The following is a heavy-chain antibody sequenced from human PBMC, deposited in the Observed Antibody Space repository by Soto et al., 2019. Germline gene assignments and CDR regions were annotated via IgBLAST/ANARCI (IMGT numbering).Heavy chain of an antibody. CDR2: ISGSGGSI. D-gene: IGHD1-1*01. V-gene: IGHV3-23*01. Sequence: EVQLLESGGGLVQPGGSLRLSCAASGFTFSTYAMNWVRQAPGNGLEWVSAISGSGGSIHYADSVKGRFTISRDNSTHTLYLQMNRLRDGVTAVYHCVKGDWKGEVWGQGTRVNVSS. CDR3: VKGDWKGEV. J-gene: IGHJ6*02. CDR1: GFTFSTYA.